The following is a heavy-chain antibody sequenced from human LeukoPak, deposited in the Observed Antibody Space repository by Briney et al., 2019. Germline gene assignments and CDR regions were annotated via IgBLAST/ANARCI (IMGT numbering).Heavy chain of an antibody. J-gene: IGHJ6*02. CDR3: ATTTVQLENDVMDYYYYGMDV. CDR1: GYTLTELS. V-gene: IGHV1-24*01. CDR2: FDPEDGET. Sequence: ASVKVSCKVSGYTLTELSMHWVRQAPGKGLEWMGGFDPEDGETICAQKFQGRVTMTEDTSTDTAYMELSSLRSEDTAVYYCATTTVQLENDVMDYYYYGMDVWGQGTTVTVSS. D-gene: IGHD1-1*01.